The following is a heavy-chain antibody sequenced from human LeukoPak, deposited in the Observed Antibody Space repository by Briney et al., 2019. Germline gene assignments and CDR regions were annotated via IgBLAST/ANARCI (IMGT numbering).Heavy chain of an antibody. V-gene: IGHV4-34*01. CDR3: ARRRLWYYDILTGGRGFDP. J-gene: IGHJ5*02. Sequence: SETLSLTCAVYGGSCSGFYWSWIRQPPGKGLEWIGEINHSGSTNYNPSLKSRVTISVDTSKNQFSLKLSSVTAADTAVYYCARRRLWYYDILTGGRGFDPWGQGTLVTVSS. CDR1: GGSCSGFY. CDR2: INHSGST. D-gene: IGHD3-9*01.